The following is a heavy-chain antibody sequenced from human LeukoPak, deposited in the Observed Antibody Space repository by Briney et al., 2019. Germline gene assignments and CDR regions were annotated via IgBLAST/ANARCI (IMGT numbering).Heavy chain of an antibody. Sequence: GGSLRLPCAASGFTFSSYGMFWVRQAPGKGLEWVAFIRYDGSNKYYADSVKGRFTISRDNSKNTLYLQMNSLRAEDTAVYYCAKDSRRYYGSGTYSRRGYFDYWGQGTLVTVSS. CDR2: IRYDGSNK. CDR3: AKDSRRYYGSGTYSRRGYFDY. CDR1: GFTFSSYG. V-gene: IGHV3-30*02. D-gene: IGHD3-10*01. J-gene: IGHJ4*02.